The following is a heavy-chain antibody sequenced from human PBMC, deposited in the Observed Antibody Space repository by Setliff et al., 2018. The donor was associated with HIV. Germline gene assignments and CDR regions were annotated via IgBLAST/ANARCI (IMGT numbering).Heavy chain of an antibody. CDR2: IYYGGST. Sequence: SSETLSLTCTVSGGSISSHYWSWIRQPPGKGLEWIGSIYYGGSTDYNPSLKSRVTITIDMSKNQFSLKLRSLTAADTAVYYCARVGYGDISGLDYWGQGTLVTVSS. V-gene: IGHV4-59*11. CDR3: ARVGYGDISGLDY. J-gene: IGHJ4*02. D-gene: IGHD4-17*01. CDR1: GGSISSHY.